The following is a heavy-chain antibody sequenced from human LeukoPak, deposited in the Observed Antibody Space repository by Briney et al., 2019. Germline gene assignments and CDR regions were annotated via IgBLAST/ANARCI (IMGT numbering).Heavy chain of an antibody. CDR2: IYTSGST. D-gene: IGHD2-2*01. CDR3: ARDHYCSSTSCYEYYYYYMDV. V-gene: IGHV4-4*07. Sequence: SETLSLTCTVSGGSISSYYWSWIRQPAGKGLEWIGRIYTSGSTNYNPSLKSRVTMSVDTSKNQFSLKLSSVTAADTAVYYCARDHYCSSTSCYEYYYYYMDVWGKGTTVTVSS. J-gene: IGHJ6*03. CDR1: GGSISSYY.